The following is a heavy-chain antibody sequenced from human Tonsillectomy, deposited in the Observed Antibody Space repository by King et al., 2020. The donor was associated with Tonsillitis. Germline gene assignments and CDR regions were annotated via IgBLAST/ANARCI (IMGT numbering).Heavy chain of an antibody. J-gene: IGHJ4*02. D-gene: IGHD1-20*01. CDR1: AFNLSSYG. CDR3: ARSITGSTRGLDY. V-gene: IGHV3-33*01. CDR2: IWNDGKNK. Sequence: VQLVESGGGVVQPGRSLRLACVASAFNLSSYGMHWVRQAPGKGLEWVAVIWNDGKNKYYPDSVKGRLIISRDSSKNTLYLQMSSLRAEDTAVYYCARSITGSTRGLDYWGQGTLVTVSS.